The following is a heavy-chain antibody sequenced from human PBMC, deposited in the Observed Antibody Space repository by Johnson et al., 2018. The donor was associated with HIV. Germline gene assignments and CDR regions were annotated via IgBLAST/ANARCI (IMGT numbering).Heavy chain of an antibody. CDR1: GFTFSSYW. CDR2: IYSGGST. D-gene: IGHD6-13*01. CDR3: ARDGAQQLARDAFDI. V-gene: IGHV3-66*02. J-gene: IGHJ3*02. Sequence: VQLVESGGGVVQPGGSLRLSCAASGFTFSSYWMSWVRQAPGKGLEWVSVIYSGGSTYYADSVKGRFTISRDNSKNTLYLQMNSLRAEDTAVYYCARDGAQQLARDAFDIWGQGTMVTVSS.